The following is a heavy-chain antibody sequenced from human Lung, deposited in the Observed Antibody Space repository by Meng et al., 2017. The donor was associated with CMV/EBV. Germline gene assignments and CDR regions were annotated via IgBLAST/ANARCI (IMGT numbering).Heavy chain of an antibody. J-gene: IGHJ4*02. D-gene: IGHD6-19*01. V-gene: IGHV7-4-1*02. Sequence: QVEPVQTGFELKTPGASVKVSCKASGYTFTRYPMNWVRQAPGQGLERMGWISTNTGNPTYAQGLTGRFVFSVDTSVSTAYLQISSLKAEDTAVYYCGTLKYTSGFYGPAYWGQGALVTVSS. CDR2: ISTNTGNP. CDR3: GTLKYTSGFYGPAY. CDR1: GYTFTRYP.